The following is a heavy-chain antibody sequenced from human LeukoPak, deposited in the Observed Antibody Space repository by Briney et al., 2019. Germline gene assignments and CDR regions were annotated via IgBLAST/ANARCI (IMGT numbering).Heavy chain of an antibody. CDR2: IYPGDSDT. CDR1: GYSFTSYC. J-gene: IGHJ5*02. CDR3: ARLLQQPWNWFDP. D-gene: IGHD6-13*01. Sequence: GESLKISRKGSGYSFTSYCIGWVRQMPGKGLEWMGIIYPGDSDTRYSPSFQGQVTISADKSISTAYLQWGSLKASDTAMYYCARLLQQPWNWFDPWGQGTLVTVSS. V-gene: IGHV5-51*01.